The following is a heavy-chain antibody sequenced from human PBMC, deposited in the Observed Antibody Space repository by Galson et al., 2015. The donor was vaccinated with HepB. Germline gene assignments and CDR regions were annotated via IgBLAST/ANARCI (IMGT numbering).Heavy chain of an antibody. V-gene: IGHV5-10-1*01. D-gene: IGHD4-17*01. CDR1: GYSFTSYW. CDR2: IDPSDSYT. CDR3: ARHESHDYGDYGGGAADY. J-gene: IGHJ4*02. Sequence: QSGAEVKKPGESLKISCKGSGYSFTSYWISWVRQMPGKGLEWMGRIDPSDSYTNYSPSFQGHVTISADKSISTAFLQWSSLKASDTAMYYCARHESHDYGDYGGGAADYWGQGTLVTVSS.